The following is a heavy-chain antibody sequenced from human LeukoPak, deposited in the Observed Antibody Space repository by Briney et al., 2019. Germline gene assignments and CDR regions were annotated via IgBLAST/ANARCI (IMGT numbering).Heavy chain of an antibody. CDR1: GGTFSSYA. CDR3: ARAPPGEAYDFWSGYYRGYYFDY. Sequence: ASVKVSCKASGGTFSSYAISWVRQAPGQGLEWMGRIIPILGIANYAQKFQGRVTITADKSTSTAYMELSSLRSEDTAVYYCARAPPGEAYDFWSGYYRGYYFDYWGQGTLVTVSS. D-gene: IGHD3-3*01. J-gene: IGHJ4*02. V-gene: IGHV1-69*04. CDR2: IIPILGIA.